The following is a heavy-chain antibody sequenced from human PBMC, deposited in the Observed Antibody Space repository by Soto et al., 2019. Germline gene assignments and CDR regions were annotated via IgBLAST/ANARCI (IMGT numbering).Heavy chain of an antibody. Sequence: GESLKISCKGSGYSFTSYWIGWVRQMPGKGLEWMGIIYPGDSDTRYSPSFQGQVTISADKSISTAYLQWSSLKASDTAMYYCARQRGFRYSWRRIPRCKASDIWGQATMVTVSS. CDR1: GYSFTSYW. J-gene: IGHJ3*02. CDR2: IYPGDSDT. CDR3: ARQRGFRYSWRRIPRCKASDI. D-gene: IGHD1-26*01. V-gene: IGHV5-51*01.